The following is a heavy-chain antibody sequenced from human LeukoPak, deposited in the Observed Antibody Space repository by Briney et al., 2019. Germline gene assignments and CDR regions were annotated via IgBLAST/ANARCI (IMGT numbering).Heavy chain of an antibody. CDR1: GYTFTSYY. Sequence: ASVKVSCKASGYTFTSYYMHWVRQAPGQGLEWMGIINPSGGSTSYAQKLQGRVTMTTDTSTSTAYMELRSLRSDDTAVYYCARDGQQLVLSWFDPWGQGTLVTVSS. CDR3: ARDGQQLVLSWFDP. D-gene: IGHD6-13*01. J-gene: IGHJ5*02. CDR2: INPSGGST. V-gene: IGHV1-46*01.